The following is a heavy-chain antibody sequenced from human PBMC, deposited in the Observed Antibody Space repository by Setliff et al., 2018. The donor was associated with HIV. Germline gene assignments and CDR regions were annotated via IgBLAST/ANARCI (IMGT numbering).Heavy chain of an antibody. J-gene: IGHJ4*02. CDR1: GYTFTDYS. Sequence: EASVKVSCKASGYTFTDYSIHWVRQAPGQSLEWMGWISGANGNTKFSQKFQDRVTFSRDISSGTAYMGLSSLRSEDTAVYYCARKGYFDFWGQGTLVTVSS. V-gene: IGHV1-3*01. CDR2: ISGANGNT. CDR3: ARKGYFDF.